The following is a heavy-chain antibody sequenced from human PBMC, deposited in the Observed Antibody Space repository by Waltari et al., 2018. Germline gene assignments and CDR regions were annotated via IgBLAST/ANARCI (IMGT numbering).Heavy chain of an antibody. J-gene: IGHJ4*02. D-gene: IGHD3-3*01. Sequence: QVQVVESGGGVVQPGRSLRLYCAASGFSFSDYTMNWIRHTPGKGLEWVAYISYDGSNRYYAESVKGRFTISRDNSKNTLFLQMDSLRTEDTALYYCARISTWRATISPFDYWGQGTQVTVSS. CDR1: GFSFSDYT. V-gene: IGHV3-30-3*01. CDR3: ARISTWRATISPFDY. CDR2: ISYDGSNR.